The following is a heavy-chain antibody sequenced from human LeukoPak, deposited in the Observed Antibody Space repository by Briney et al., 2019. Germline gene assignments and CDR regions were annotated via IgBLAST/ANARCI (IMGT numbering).Heavy chain of an antibody. J-gene: IGHJ4*02. CDR2: IRASGSST. CDR3: AKVGGSIIASRRAIDY. D-gene: IGHD6-6*01. Sequence: GGSLRLSCAASGFTFSSYAMSWVRQAPGKGLEWVSAIRASGSSTYYADSVKGRFTISRDNSKNTLYLQMNSLTAEDTAVYYCAKVGGSIIASRRAIDYWGQGTLVTVSS. CDR1: GFTFSSYA. V-gene: IGHV3-23*01.